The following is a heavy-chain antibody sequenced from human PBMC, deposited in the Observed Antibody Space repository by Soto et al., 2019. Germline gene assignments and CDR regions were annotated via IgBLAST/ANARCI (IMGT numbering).Heavy chain of an antibody. CDR1: GFTFSSYA. CDR2: ISGSGGST. D-gene: IGHD3-10*01. CDR3: AKDNVLLWFGDPLNWFDP. Sequence: GGSLRLSCAASGFTFSSYAMSWVRQAPGKGLEWVSAISGSGGSTYYADSVKGRFTISRDNTKNTLYLQMNSLRAEDTAVYYCAKDNVLLWFGDPLNWFDPWGQGALVTVSS. V-gene: IGHV3-23*01. J-gene: IGHJ5*02.